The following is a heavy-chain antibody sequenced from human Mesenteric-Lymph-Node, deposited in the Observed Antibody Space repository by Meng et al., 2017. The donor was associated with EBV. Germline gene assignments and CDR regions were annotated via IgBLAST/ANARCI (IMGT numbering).Heavy chain of an antibody. CDR3: ARGATSVFDL. V-gene: IGHV6-1*01. CDR2: TYYRSKWYN. Sequence: QVQLQHSGPGLVKPSQILSLTWVISGDSVSSSSAAWTWIRQSPSRGLEWLGRTYYRSKWYNDYAVFVKSRITINPDTSKNQFSLQLNSVAPEDTAVYYCARGATSVFDLWGRGTLVTVSS. J-gene: IGHJ2*01. CDR1: GDSVSSSSAA.